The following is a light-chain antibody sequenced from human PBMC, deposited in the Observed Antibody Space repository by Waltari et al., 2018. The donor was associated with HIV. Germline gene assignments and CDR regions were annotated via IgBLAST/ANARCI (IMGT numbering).Light chain of an antibody. V-gene: IGKV1-27*01. CDR3: QNYNSAPPT. Sequence: IQMTQPPSSLSPSLGYRVTITCRASQAISNNLAWYQQKPGKVPKRLIYGASTLQSGVPARFSGSGSGTDFTLTISSLQPDDVATYYCQNYNSAPPTFGQGTRLDIK. CDR2: GAS. J-gene: IGKJ5*01. CDR1: QAISNN.